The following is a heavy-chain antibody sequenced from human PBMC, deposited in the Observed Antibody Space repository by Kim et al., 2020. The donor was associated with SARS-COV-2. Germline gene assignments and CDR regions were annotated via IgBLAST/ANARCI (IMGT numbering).Heavy chain of an antibody. CDR2: ISSSSSYI. Sequence: GGSLRLSCAASGFTFSSYSMNWVRQAPGKGLEWVSSISSSSSYIYYADSVKGRFTISRDNAKNSLYLQMNSLRAEDTAVYYCARGRIGMNPRDYWGQGTLVTVSS. J-gene: IGHJ4*02. V-gene: IGHV3-21*01. D-gene: IGHD1-20*01. CDR1: GFTFSSYS. CDR3: ARGRIGMNPRDY.